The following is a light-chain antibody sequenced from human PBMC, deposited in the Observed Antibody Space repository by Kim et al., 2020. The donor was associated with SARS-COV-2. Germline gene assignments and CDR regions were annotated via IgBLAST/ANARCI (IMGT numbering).Light chain of an antibody. CDR2: SNN. J-gene: IGLJ3*02. Sequence: QSVLTQPPSASGTPGQRVTISCSGSSSSIGSNTVNWYQQLPGTAPKVLIYSNNQRPPGVPDRFSGSKSGTSASLAISGLQSEDEADYYCAAWDDSLSGWVFGGGTKVTVL. CDR1: SSSIGSNT. V-gene: IGLV1-44*01. CDR3: AAWDDSLSGWV.